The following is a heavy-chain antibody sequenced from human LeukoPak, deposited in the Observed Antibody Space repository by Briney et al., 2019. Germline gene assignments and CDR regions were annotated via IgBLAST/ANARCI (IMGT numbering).Heavy chain of an antibody. J-gene: IGHJ4*01. CDR2: IYYSGST. D-gene: IGHD4-23*01. CDR1: GGSISSGGYY. V-gene: IGHV4-31*03. Sequence: SQTLSLTCTVSGGSISSGGYYWSWIRQHPGKGLEWIGYIYYSGSTNYNPSLKSRVTISVDTSKNQFSLRLSSVTAADTAVYYCARHEGYGGQGGFDYWGQEPWSPSPQ. CDR3: ARHEGYGGQGGFDY.